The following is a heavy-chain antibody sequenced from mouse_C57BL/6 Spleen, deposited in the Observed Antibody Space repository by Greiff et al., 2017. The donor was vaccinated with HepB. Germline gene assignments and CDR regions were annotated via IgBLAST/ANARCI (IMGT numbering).Heavy chain of an antibody. CDR3: ASLFITTVVAVDY. CDR2: IDPSDSYT. J-gene: IGHJ2*01. CDR1: GYTFTSYW. D-gene: IGHD1-1*01. V-gene: IGHV1-50*01. Sequence: QVQLQQSGAELVKPGASVKLSCKASGYTFTSYWMQWVKQRPGQGLEWIGEIDPSDSYTNYNQKFKGKATLTVDTSSSTAYMQLSSLTSEDSAVYYCASLFITTVVAVDYWGQGTTLTVSS.